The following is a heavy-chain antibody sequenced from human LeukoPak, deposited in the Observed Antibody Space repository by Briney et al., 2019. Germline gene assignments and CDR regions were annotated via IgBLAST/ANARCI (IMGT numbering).Heavy chain of an antibody. D-gene: IGHD3-10*01. Sequence: GRSLRLSRAASGFTFSSYAMHWVRQAPGKGLEWVAVISYDGSNKYYADSVKGRFTISRDNSKNTLYLQMNSLRAEDTAVYYCAAPMVRGVILDYWGQGTLVTVSS. J-gene: IGHJ4*02. CDR3: AAPMVRGVILDY. CDR1: GFTFSSYA. V-gene: IGHV3-30*04. CDR2: ISYDGSNK.